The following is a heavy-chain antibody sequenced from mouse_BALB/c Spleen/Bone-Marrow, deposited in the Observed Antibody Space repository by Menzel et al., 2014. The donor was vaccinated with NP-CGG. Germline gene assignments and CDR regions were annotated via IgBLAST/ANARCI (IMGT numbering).Heavy chain of an antibody. CDR1: CLSLPIYG. CDR3: ARNDGYYYFDY. D-gene: IGHD2-3*01. V-gene: IGHV2-2*02. Sequence: SGPGLVQPSQSLSITCTVPCLSLPIYGYPRFPHSPGPLLSFLGVLWSGGSTDYNAAFTSILSLSKDNSKSQVFFKMNSLQANVTAIYYCARNDGYYYFDYWGQGTTLTVSS. J-gene: IGHJ2*01. CDR2: LWSGGST.